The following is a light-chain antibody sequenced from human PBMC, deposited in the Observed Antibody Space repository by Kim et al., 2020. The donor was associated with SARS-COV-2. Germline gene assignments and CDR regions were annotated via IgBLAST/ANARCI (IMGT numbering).Light chain of an antibody. Sequence: RVTISGTGSSSNVGAGYVVHWYQQLPGTAPKLLIYGNSNRPSGVPDRFSGSKSGTSASLAITGLQAEDEADYYCQSYDSSLSGWVFGGGTQLTVL. CDR1: SSNVGAGYV. V-gene: IGLV1-40*01. CDR2: GNS. CDR3: QSYDSSLSGWV. J-gene: IGLJ3*02.